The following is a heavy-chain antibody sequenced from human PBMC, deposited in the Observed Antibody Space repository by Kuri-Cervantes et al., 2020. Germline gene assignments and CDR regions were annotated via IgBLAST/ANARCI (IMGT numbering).Heavy chain of an antibody. CDR3: AREGTIAAAPTFDY. V-gene: IGHV3-30*01. J-gene: IGHJ4*02. Sequence: GESLKISCAASGFTFSSYAMHWVRQAPGKGLEWVAIISYDGSNKYYADYVKGRFTISRDNSKNTLYLQMNSLRAEDTAVYYCAREGTIAAAPTFDYWVQGTLVTVSS. D-gene: IGHD6-13*01. CDR1: GFTFSSYA. CDR2: ISYDGSNK.